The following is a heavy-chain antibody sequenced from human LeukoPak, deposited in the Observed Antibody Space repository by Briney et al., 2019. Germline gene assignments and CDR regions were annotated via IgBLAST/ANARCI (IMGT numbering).Heavy chain of an antibody. CDR1: GFTFSSYE. Sequence: GGSLRLSCAASGFTFSSYEMNWVRQAPGKGLEWVSYIGSSGSTIYYADPVKGRFTISRDNAKNSLYLQMNSLRAEDTAVYYCARGRSGSYSGLGYWGQGTLVTVSS. CDR2: IGSSGSTI. V-gene: IGHV3-48*03. D-gene: IGHD3-10*01. J-gene: IGHJ4*02. CDR3: ARGRSGSYSGLGY.